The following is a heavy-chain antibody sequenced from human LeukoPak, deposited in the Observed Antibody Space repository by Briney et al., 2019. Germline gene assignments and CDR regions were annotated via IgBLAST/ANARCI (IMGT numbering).Heavy chain of an antibody. CDR3: ARGKTSDDIVEDAFDI. Sequence: GGSLRLSCAASGFTFSDYSMNWVRQAPGKGLEWVSVLYSGGGAYYADSVKDRFTISRDYSQNTLLLQMNSLRAEDTALYYCARGKTSDDIVEDAFDIWGQGTMVAVSS. CDR2: LYSGGGA. J-gene: IGHJ3*02. CDR1: GFTFSDYS. D-gene: IGHD2-15*01. V-gene: IGHV3-66*01.